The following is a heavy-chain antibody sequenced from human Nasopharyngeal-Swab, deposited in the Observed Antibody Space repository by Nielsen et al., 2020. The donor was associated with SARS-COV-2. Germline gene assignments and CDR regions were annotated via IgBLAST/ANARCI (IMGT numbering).Heavy chain of an antibody. CDR2: IYYSGST. V-gene: IGHV4-59*01. CDR3: AIGSGGSYYYGMDV. J-gene: IGHJ6*02. D-gene: IGHD1-26*01. Sequence: RQAPGKGLEWIGYIYYSGSTNYNPSLKSRVTISVDTSKNQFSLKLSSVTAADTAVYYCAIGSGGSYYYGMDVWGQGTTVTVSS.